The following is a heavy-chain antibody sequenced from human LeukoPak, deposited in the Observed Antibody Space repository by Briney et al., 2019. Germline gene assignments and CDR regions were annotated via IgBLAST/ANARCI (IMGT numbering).Heavy chain of an antibody. J-gene: IGHJ4*02. CDR1: GFTFSSYG. CDR2: VRYDGSNK. Sequence: GGSLRLSCAASGFTFSSYGMHWVRQAPGKGLEWVAFVRYDGSNKYYADSVKGRFTISRDNSKNTLYLQMNSLRAEDTAVYYCAKHAHYGSGSYHPVDYWGQGTLVTVSS. V-gene: IGHV3-30*02. D-gene: IGHD3-10*01. CDR3: AKHAHYGSGSYHPVDY.